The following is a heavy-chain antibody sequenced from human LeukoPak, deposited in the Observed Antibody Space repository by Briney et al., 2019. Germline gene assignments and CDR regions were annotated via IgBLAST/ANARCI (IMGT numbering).Heavy chain of an antibody. D-gene: IGHD4-23*01. CDR1: GFTFSNAW. V-gene: IGHV3-23*01. J-gene: IGHJ4*02. Sequence: GGSLRLSCAASGFTFSNAWMSWVRQAPGKGLEWVSAISGSGGSTYYADSVKGRFIISRDNSKNTLYLQMSSLRAEDTAVYYCAREDYGGNFDYWGQGTLVTVSS. CDR2: ISGSGGST. CDR3: AREDYGGNFDY.